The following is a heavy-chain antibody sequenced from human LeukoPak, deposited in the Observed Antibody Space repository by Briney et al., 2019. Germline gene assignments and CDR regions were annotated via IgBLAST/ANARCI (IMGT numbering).Heavy chain of an antibody. Sequence: SETLSLTCAVYGGSFSGYYWSWIRQPPGKGLEWIGEINHSGSTNYNPSLKSRVTISVDTSKNQFPLKLSSVTAADTAVYYCARGRLLWFGPLGENYFDYWGQGTLVTVSS. J-gene: IGHJ4*02. D-gene: IGHD3-10*01. V-gene: IGHV4-34*01. CDR3: ARGRLLWFGPLGENYFDY. CDR1: GGSFSGYY. CDR2: INHSGST.